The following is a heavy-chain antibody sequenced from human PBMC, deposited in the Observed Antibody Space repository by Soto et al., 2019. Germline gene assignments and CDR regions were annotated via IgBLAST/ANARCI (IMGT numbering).Heavy chain of an antibody. D-gene: IGHD3-16*01. Sequence: EVQLVETGGGLIQPGGSLRLSCAASGFTVSSNYMSWVRQAPGRGLEWVSTIFSGGTTHYADSVKGRFTISRDSSKNTLYLQMNSLRAEDTAIYYCARDTVPPLYHYYDCWGQGTLVTVSS. J-gene: IGHJ4*02. CDR3: ARDTVPPLYHYYDC. CDR2: IFSGGTT. CDR1: GFTVSSNY. V-gene: IGHV3-53*02.